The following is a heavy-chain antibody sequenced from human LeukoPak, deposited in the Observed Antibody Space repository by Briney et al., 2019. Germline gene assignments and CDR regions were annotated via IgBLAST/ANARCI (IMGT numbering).Heavy chain of an antibody. CDR2: IKQDGSEK. V-gene: IGHV3-7*01. J-gene: IGHJ4*02. D-gene: IGHD3-22*01. CDR1: GFTFSSYS. Sequence: GGSLRLSCAASGFTFSSYSMNWVRQAPGKGLEWVANIKQDGSEKYYVDSVKGRFTISRDNAKNSLYLQMNSLRAEDTAVYYCASGGSYDSSGYYAFDYWGQGTLVTVSS. CDR3: ASGGSYDSSGYYAFDY.